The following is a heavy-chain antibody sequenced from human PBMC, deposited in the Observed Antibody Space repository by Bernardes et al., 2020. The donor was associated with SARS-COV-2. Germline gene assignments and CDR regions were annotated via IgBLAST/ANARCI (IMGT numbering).Heavy chain of an antibody. CDR3: ARVLVRGVYSY. CDR2: FDPEHGKT. Sequence: ASVKVSCKVSGYTLTEFSMHWVRQAPGKGLEWLGGFDPEHGKTIYAQKFQGRVTMTRDTSISTAYMELSRLRSDDTAVYYCARVLVRGVYSYWGQGTLVTVSS. J-gene: IGHJ4*02. V-gene: IGHV1-24*01. CDR1: GYTLTEFS. D-gene: IGHD3-10*01.